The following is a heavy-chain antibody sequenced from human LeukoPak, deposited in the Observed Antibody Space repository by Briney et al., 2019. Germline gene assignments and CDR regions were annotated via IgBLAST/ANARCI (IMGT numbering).Heavy chain of an antibody. V-gene: IGHV1-18*01. CDR3: ARWAAGYYYDSSGYYWDY. CDR2: ISAYNGNT. J-gene: IGHJ4*02. CDR1: GYTFTSYG. Sequence: ASVKVSCKASGYTFTSYGISWVRQAPGQGLEWMGWISAYNGNTNYAQKLQGRVTMTTDTSTSTAYMELRSLRSDDTAVYYCARWAAGYYYDSSGYYWDYWGQGTLVTVSS. D-gene: IGHD3-22*01.